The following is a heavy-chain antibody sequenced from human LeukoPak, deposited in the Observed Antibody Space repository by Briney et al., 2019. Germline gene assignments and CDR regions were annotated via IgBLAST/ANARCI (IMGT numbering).Heavy chain of an antibody. CDR1: GFTFSSHW. V-gene: IGHV3-74*03. D-gene: IGHD4-17*01. J-gene: IGHJ3*02. CDR3: ARHHGDYYAFDI. Sequence: PGGSLRLSCAASGFTFSSHWMHWVRQAPGKGLVWVSRINNDGSTTTYADSVKGRFTISRDNAKNTLYLQMDSLGDEDTAVYYCARHHGDYYAFDIWRRGTMVSVSS. CDR2: INNDGSTT.